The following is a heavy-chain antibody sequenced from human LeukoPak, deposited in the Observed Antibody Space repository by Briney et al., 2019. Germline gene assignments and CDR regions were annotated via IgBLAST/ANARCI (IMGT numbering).Heavy chain of an antibody. D-gene: IGHD3-9*01. CDR3: ARGGYDILTGYNWFDP. V-gene: IGHV4-38-2*02. J-gene: IGHJ5*02. CDR2: ISHSGST. CDR1: GYSISSGYY. Sequence: SETLSLTCTVSGYSISSGYYWGWIRQPPGKGLEWIGSISHSGSTYYNPSLKSRVTISVDTSKNQFSLKLSSVTAADTAVYYCARGGYDILTGYNWFDPWGQGTLVTVSS.